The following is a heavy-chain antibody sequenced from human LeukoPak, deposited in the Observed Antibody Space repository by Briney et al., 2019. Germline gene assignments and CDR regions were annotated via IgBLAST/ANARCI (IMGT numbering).Heavy chain of an antibody. CDR1: GYTFTSYG. V-gene: IGHV1-18*01. Sequence: ASVKVSCKASGYTFTSYGISWVRQAPGQGREWMGWISAYNGNTNYAQKLQGRVTMTTDTSTSTAYMELRSLRSDDTAVYYCASVHCSGGSCYSSFDYWGQGTLVTVSS. CDR3: ASVHCSGGSCYSSFDY. D-gene: IGHD2-15*01. J-gene: IGHJ4*02. CDR2: ISAYNGNT.